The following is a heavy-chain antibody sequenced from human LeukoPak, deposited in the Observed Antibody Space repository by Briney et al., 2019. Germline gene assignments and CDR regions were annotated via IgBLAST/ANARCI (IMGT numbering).Heavy chain of an antibody. J-gene: IGHJ3*02. V-gene: IGHV3-21*01. Sequence: GGSLRLSCAASGFTFSSYSMNWVRQASGKGLEWVSSISSSSSYIYYADSVKGRFTISRDNAKNSLYLQMNSLRAEDTAVYYCARGRIAAAGTYAFDIWGQGTMVTVSS. CDR2: ISSSSSYI. CDR3: ARGRIAAAGTYAFDI. CDR1: GFTFSSYS. D-gene: IGHD6-13*01.